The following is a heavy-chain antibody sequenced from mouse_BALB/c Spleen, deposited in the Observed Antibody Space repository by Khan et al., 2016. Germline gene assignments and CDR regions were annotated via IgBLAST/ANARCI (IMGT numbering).Heavy chain of an antibody. V-gene: IGHV4-1*02. CDR2: INPDSSTI. D-gene: IGHD2-1*01. J-gene: IGHJ3*01. CDR1: GFDFSRYW. CDR3: ARPDGNPGGFAY. Sequence: EVKLLESGGGLVQPGGSLKLSCAASGFDFSRYWMSWVRQAPGKGLEWIGEINPDSSTINYTPSLKDKFIISRDNAKNTLYLQMNKVRSEDTALYYCARPDGNPGGFAYWGQETLVTVSA.